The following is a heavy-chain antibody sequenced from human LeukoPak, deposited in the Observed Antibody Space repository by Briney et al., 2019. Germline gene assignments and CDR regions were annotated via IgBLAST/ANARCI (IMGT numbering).Heavy chain of an antibody. CDR2: ISNYNGNT. CDR3: ARVTYYDFWSIPDNYFDY. Sequence: ASVKVSCKASGYTFTTYGISWVRQAPGQGLEWMGWISNYNGNTNYAQKLQGRVTMTTDTSTSTAYMELRSLRSDDTAVYYCARVTYYDFWSIPDNYFDYWGQGTLFTVSS. J-gene: IGHJ4*02. CDR1: GYTFTTYG. D-gene: IGHD3-3*01. V-gene: IGHV1-18*01.